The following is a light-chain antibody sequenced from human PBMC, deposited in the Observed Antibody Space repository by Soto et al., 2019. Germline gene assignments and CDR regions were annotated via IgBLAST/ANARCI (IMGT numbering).Light chain of an antibody. J-gene: IGLJ2*01. Sequence: QSVLTQPPSVSGAPGQGITISCTGTRSNLGAGYDVHWYQQLPGAAPKLLIYRNNQRPSGVPDRFSGSKSGTSASLAISGLRSEDEADYYCAAWDDSLSGVVFGGGTKLTVL. V-gene: IGLV1-47*01. CDR1: RSNLGAGYD. CDR2: RNN. CDR3: AAWDDSLSGVV.